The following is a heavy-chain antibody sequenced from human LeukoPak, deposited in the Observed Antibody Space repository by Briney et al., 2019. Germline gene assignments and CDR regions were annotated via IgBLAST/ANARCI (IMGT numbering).Heavy chain of an antibody. CDR2: IKDDGSVK. Sequence: GGSLRLSCAASGFTFSSYWMSWVRQAPGKGLEWVANIKDDGSVKYYVDSVKGRFTISRDNAKNSLYLQMGSLRADDTAVYYCAKASGSWYEYFDYWGQGTLVTVSS. CDR3: AKASGSWYEYFDY. J-gene: IGHJ4*02. CDR1: GFTFSSYW. V-gene: IGHV3-7*01. D-gene: IGHD6-13*01.